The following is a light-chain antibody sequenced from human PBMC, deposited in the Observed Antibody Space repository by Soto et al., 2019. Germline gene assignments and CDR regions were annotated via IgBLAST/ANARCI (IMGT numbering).Light chain of an antibody. J-gene: IGKJ2*01. CDR1: QGISSY. CDR3: QQFNNYPRT. CDR2: GAS. V-gene: IGKV1-9*01. Sequence: DIPVTQSPSFLSASVGDRVTITCRASQGISSYLAWYQQKPGRAPKLLIYGASTLQRGVPSRFSGSGSGTEFTLTISSLQPEDFATYYCQQFNNYPRTFGQGTKLEIK.